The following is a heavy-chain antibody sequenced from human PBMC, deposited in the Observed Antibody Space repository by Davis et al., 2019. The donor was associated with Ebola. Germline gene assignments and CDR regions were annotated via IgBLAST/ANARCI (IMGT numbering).Heavy chain of an antibody. CDR2: MNPNSGNT. CDR3: ARSGVRGYYNGMDV. V-gene: IGHV1-8*01. J-gene: IGHJ6*02. CDR1: GYAFTSYD. D-gene: IGHD1-14*01. Sequence: AASVKVSCKASGYAFTSYDINWVRQATGQGLEWMGWMNPNSGNTGYVERFQGRGTMSRNTSISTAYMELSSLRSEDTAVYYCARSGVRGYYNGMDVWGQGTTVTVSS.